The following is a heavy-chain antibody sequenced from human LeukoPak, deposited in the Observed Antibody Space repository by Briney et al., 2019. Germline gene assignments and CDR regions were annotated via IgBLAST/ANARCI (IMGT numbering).Heavy chain of an antibody. CDR3: AKDRDTFNSYYYGMDV. CDR1: GFTFDDYA. Sequence: PGGSLRLSCAASGFTFDDYAMHWVRQAPGKGLEWVSLISWDGGSTYYADSVKGRFTISRDNSKNSLYLQMNSLRAEDTALYYCAKDRDTFNSYYYGMDVWGKGTTVTASS. V-gene: IGHV3-43D*04. D-gene: IGHD3-16*01. CDR2: ISWDGGST. J-gene: IGHJ6*04.